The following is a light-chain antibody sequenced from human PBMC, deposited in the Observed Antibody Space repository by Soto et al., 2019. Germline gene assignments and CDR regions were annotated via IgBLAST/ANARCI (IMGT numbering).Light chain of an antibody. Sequence: QSVLTQPPSASGTPGQRVTISCSGSSSNIGSNTVNWYRQLPGTAPRLLIYSNSQRPSWVPDRFSGSTSGTSASLAISGLQSEDEADYYCAAWDDSLTAVVFGGGTKLTVL. CDR3: AAWDDSLTAVV. CDR2: SNS. CDR1: SSNIGSNT. V-gene: IGLV1-44*01. J-gene: IGLJ2*01.